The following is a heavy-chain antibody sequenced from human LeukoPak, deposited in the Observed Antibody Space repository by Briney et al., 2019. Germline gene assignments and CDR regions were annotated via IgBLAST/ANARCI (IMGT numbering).Heavy chain of an antibody. D-gene: IGHD3-10*01. Sequence: ASVKVSCKASGYTFTGYYMHWVQQAPGQGLEWMGWINPNSGGTNYAQKFQGTVTMTRDTSISTAYMELSRLRSDDTAVYYCARMGSGSYYNDPDYWGQGTLVTVSS. CDR3: ARMGSGSYYNDPDY. V-gene: IGHV1-2*02. CDR1: GYTFTGYY. J-gene: IGHJ4*02. CDR2: INPNSGGT.